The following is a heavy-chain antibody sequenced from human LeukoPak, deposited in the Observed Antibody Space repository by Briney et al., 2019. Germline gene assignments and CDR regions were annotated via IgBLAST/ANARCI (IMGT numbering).Heavy chain of an antibody. CDR2: ISYDGSNK. CDR1: GFTFSSYA. D-gene: IGHD3-3*01. V-gene: IGHV3-30-3*01. J-gene: IGHJ4*02. Sequence: GGSLRLSCAASGFTFSSYAMHWVRQAPGKGLEWVAVISYDGSNKYYADSVKGRFTISRDNSKNTLYLQMNSLRAEDTAVYYCARETIFGGEHDYWGQGTLVTVSS. CDR3: ARETIFGGEHDY.